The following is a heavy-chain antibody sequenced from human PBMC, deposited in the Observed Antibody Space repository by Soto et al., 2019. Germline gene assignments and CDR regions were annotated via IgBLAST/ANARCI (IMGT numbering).Heavy chain of an antibody. CDR3: ARDTRIPVSSSTYYFDY. D-gene: IGHD2-8*01. Sequence: QVQLVQSGAEVKKPGASVKVSCKASGYTFTSYGISWVRQAPGQGLEWMGWISAYNGNTNYAQKLQGRVTMTTDTSTSTADMELRSLRSDDTAVYYCARDTRIPVSSSTYYFDYCGQGTLVTVSS. V-gene: IGHV1-18*01. CDR2: ISAYNGNT. CDR1: GYTFTSYG. J-gene: IGHJ4*02.